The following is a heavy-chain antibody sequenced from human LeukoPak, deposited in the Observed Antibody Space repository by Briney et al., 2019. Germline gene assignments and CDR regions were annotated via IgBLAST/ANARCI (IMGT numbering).Heavy chain of an antibody. V-gene: IGHV4-34*01. J-gene: IGHJ4*02. CDR2: INHSGST. CDR1: GGSFSGYY. D-gene: IGHD3-16*02. CDR3: ARTYYDYVWGSYRYWNFDY. Sequence: SETLSLTCAVYGGSFSGYYWSWIRQPPGKGLEWIGEINHSGSTNYNPSLKSRVTISVDTSKNQFSLKLSSVTAADTAVYYCARTYYDYVWGSYRYWNFDYWGQGTLVTVSS.